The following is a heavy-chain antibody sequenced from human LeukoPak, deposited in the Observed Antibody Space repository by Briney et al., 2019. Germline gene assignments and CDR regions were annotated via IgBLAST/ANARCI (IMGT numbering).Heavy chain of an antibody. CDR1: GYTFTSYG. J-gene: IGHJ4*02. CDR3: ARVDYDILTGYPYYFDY. Sequence: ASVKVSCKASGYTFTSYGISWVRQAPGQGLEWMGWFSAYNGNTNYAQKLQGRVTMTTDTSTSTAYMELRSLRSDDTAVYYCARVDYDILTGYPYYFDYWGQGTLVTVSS. CDR2: FSAYNGNT. V-gene: IGHV1-18*01. D-gene: IGHD3-9*01.